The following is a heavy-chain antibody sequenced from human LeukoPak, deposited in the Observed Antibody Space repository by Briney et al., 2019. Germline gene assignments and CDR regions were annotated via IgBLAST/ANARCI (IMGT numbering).Heavy chain of an antibody. CDR1: GFTFSSYG. V-gene: IGHV3-30*02. J-gene: IGHJ4*02. D-gene: IGHD6-19*01. Sequence: GSLRLSCAASGFTFSSYGMHWVRQAPGKGLEWVAFIRYDGSNKYYADSVKGRFTISRDNSKNTLYLQMNSLRAEDTAVYYCAKDPGYSSGWDYWGQGTLVTVSS. CDR3: AKDPGYSSGWDY. CDR2: IRYDGSNK.